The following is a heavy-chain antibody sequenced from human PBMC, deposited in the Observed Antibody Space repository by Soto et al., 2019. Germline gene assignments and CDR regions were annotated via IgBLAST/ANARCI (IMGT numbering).Heavy chain of an antibody. Sequence: EVQLLESGGGLVQPGGSLRLSCVASGFSFSSYAMVWVRQAPGKGLEWVSVISARGGRSYFADTVKGRVPISRDNSKNLLSLEVNSLRSEDTAIYFCAKGAMKYSAAVDNWGQGSLVFVSS. CDR3: AKGAMKYSAAVDN. CDR1: GFSFSSYA. J-gene: IGHJ4*02. V-gene: IGHV3-23*01. CDR2: ISARGGRS. D-gene: IGHD5-12*01.